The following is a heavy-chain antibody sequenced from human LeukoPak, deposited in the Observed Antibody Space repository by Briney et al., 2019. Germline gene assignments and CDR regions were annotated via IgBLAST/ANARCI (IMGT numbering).Heavy chain of an antibody. D-gene: IGHD2-15*01. Sequence: GGSLRLSRAASGFTFSKDDFHWVRQAPGKGLELVAAIGVTGDTYYADSVKGRFTISREDAANSLYLQMRSLGAGDTALYYCTKEFCGSRAACAGGSYYDFWGRGALVTVSS. CDR1: GFTFSKDD. V-gene: IGHV3-13*01. CDR2: IGVTGDT. J-gene: IGHJ2*01. CDR3: TKEFCGSRAACAGGSYYDF.